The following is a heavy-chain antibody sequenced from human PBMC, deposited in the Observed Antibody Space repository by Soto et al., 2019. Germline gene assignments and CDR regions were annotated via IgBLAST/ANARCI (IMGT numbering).Heavy chain of an antibody. CDR1: GYTFTSYA. V-gene: IGHV1-3*01. D-gene: IGHD3-9*01. Sequence: ASVKVSCKASGYTFTSYAMHWVRQAPGQRLEWMGWINAGNGNTKYSQKFQGRVTITRDTSASTAYTELSSLRSEDTAVYYCGRLEGLATISYYFDYWGQGALVTVSS. CDR2: INAGNGNT. CDR3: GRLEGLATISYYFDY. J-gene: IGHJ4*02.